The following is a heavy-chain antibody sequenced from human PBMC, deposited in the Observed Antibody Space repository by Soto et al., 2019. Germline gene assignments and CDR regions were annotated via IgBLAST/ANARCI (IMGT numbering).Heavy chain of an antibody. Sequence: GGSLRLSCAASGFTFTRYSMNWVRQAPGKGLEWVASISSTTNYIYYGESLRGRLTISRDNAKNSMYLQMNTLRAEDTAVYYCARESEDLSSNLDYWGQGTLVTVSS. J-gene: IGHJ4*02. CDR3: ARESEDLSSNLDY. V-gene: IGHV3-21*06. CDR2: ISSTTNYI. CDR1: GFTFTRYS.